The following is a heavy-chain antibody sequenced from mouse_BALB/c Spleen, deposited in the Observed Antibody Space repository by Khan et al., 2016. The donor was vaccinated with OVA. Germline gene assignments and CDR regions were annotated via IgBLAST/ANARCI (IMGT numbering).Heavy chain of an antibody. J-gene: IGHJ2*01. CDR1: GYTFTDYY. D-gene: IGHD4-1*02. V-gene: IGHV1-77*01. Sequence: QVQLQQSGAELARPGASVKLSCKASGYTFTDYYITWVKQRTGQGLEWIGEIYPGSGNVYYNANFKGKATLTADKSSSTTYMQLSSLTSEDSAVYFCARMDTTSFDYWGQGTTLTVSS. CDR3: ARMDTTSFDY. CDR2: IYPGSGNV.